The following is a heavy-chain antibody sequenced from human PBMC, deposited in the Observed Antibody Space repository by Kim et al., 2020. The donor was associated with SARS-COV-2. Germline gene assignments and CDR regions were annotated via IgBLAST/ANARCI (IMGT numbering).Heavy chain of an antibody. D-gene: IGHD6-19*01. J-gene: IGHJ5*01. CDR3: AKRMLLGYSSGWFDW. CDR1: GFTFSSYA. CDR2: ISGSGGST. V-gene: IGHV3-23*01. Sequence: GGSLRLSCAVSGFTFSSYAMSWVRQAPGKGLEWVSAISGSGGSTYYADSVKGRFTISRDNSKNTLYLQMNSLRAEDTAVYYCAKRMLLGYSSGWFDWWGQGTLVTVSS.